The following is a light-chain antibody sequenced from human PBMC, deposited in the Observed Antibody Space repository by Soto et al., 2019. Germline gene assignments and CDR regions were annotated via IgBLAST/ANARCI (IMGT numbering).Light chain of an antibody. Sequence: EILMTQSPAGLSASPGEIATLGCRTSQTVSNKYLTWYQQKPGQPPRLLTYGASSRATGVPDRFSGSGSGTDFTLTISRLEPEDFGMYYCQHYGASRWTFGQGTKVDI. V-gene: IGKV3-20*01. CDR3: QHYGASRWT. J-gene: IGKJ1*01. CDR2: GAS. CDR1: QTVSNKY.